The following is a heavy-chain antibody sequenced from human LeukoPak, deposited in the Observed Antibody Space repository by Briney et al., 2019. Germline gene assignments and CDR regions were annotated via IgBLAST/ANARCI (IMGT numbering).Heavy chain of an antibody. CDR2: IYYSGST. D-gene: IGHD3-10*01. CDR1: GGSISSYY. CDR3: ARRRYYYGSVWFDP. Sequence: SETLSLTCTVSGGSISSYYWSWIRQPPGKGLEWIGYIYYSGSTNYNPSLKSRVTISVDTSKNQFSLKLSSVTAADTAVYYCARRRYYYGSVWFDPWGQGTLVTVSS. V-gene: IGHV4-59*08. J-gene: IGHJ5*02.